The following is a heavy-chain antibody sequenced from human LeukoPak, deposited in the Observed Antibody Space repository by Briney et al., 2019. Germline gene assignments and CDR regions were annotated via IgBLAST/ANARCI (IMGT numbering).Heavy chain of an antibody. CDR1: GFTVSSNY. Sequence: GGSLRLSCAASGFTVSSNYMSWVRQAPGKGLEWVSVIYSGGSTYYADSVKGRFTISRDNSKNTLYLQMNSLRAEDTAVYYCAREKDSGSYYDYYGMDVWGQGTTVTVPS. J-gene: IGHJ6*02. CDR3: AREKDSGSYYDYYGMDV. CDR2: IYSGGST. D-gene: IGHD1-26*01. V-gene: IGHV3-53*01.